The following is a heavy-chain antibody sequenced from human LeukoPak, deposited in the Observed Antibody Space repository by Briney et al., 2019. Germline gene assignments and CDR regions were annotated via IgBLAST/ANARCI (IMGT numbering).Heavy chain of an antibody. Sequence: ASVKVSCKASGYTFTGYYMHWVRQAPGQGLEWMGWINPNSGGTNYAQKFQGRVTMTRDTSISTAYMELSRLRSDDTAVYYYARVGFRGSSWYEFPTYYFDYWGQGTLVTVSS. CDR1: GYTFTGYY. D-gene: IGHD6-13*01. J-gene: IGHJ4*02. CDR2: INPNSGGT. V-gene: IGHV1-2*02. CDR3: ARVGFRGSSWYEFPTYYFDY.